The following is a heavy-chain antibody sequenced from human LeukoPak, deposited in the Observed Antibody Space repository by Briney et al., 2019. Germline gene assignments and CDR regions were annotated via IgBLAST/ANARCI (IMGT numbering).Heavy chain of an antibody. Sequence: PSETLSLTCTVSGGSISSYFWSWIRPPPGKGLEWIGYIYYSGSTNYNPSLQSRVTISVDTSKNQFSLKLSSVTAADTAVYYCARSHSVWTSFDYWGQGTLVTVSS. D-gene: IGHD3/OR15-3a*01. V-gene: IGHV4-59*01. CDR1: GGSISSYF. CDR2: IYYSGST. CDR3: ARSHSVWTSFDY. J-gene: IGHJ4*02.